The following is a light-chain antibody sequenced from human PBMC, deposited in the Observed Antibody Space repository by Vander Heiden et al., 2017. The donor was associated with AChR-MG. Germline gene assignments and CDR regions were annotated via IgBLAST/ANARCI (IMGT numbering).Light chain of an antibody. CDR3: QQDNSYSHT. CDR2: KAS. V-gene: IGKV1-5*03. CDR1: QSISSW. Sequence: DIQMTQSPSTLSASVGDRVTITCRASQSISSWLAWFQQKPGQAPKLLIYKASTLESGVPSRFSGSGSGTEFSLTISSLQRDDFATYYCQQDNSYSHTFGQGTKLEIK. J-gene: IGKJ2*01.